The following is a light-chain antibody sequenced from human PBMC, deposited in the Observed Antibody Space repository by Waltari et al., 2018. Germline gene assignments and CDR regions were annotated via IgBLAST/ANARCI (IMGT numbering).Light chain of an antibody. CDR2: QDT. Sequence: SYELTQPPSVSVSPGQTASITCSGDKLGDKYACWYQQMPGRSPVLVIYQDTKRPSVSPERFTASNSGNTATLTISGTQDTDEADYFCQAWDGSTAVFGGGTKLTVL. V-gene: IGLV3-1*01. J-gene: IGLJ3*02. CDR1: KLGDKY. CDR3: QAWDGSTAV.